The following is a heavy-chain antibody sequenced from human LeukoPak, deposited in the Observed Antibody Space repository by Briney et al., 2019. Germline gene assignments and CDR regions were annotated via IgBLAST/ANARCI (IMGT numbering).Heavy chain of an antibody. CDR2: ISSSNYI. V-gene: IGHV3-21*01. CDR1: GFTFSTYS. CDR3: ARVPGDY. D-gene: IGHD1-14*01. Sequence: GGSLRLSCAASGFTFSTYSVNWVRRAPGKGLEWVSSISSSNYIYYADAVKGRFTISRDNAKNSLYLQMNSLRAEDTAVYYCARVPGDYWGQGTLVTVSS. J-gene: IGHJ4*02.